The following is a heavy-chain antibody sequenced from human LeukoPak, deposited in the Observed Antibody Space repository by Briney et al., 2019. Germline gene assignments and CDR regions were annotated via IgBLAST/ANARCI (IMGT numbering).Heavy chain of an antibody. CDR2: IYYSGST. CDR1: GGSISSYH. V-gene: IGHV4-59*01. CDR3: ARTYCSGGSCYDLDY. Sequence: SETLSLTCTVSGGSISSYHWSWIRQPPGKGLEWIGYIYYSGSTNYNPSLKSRVTISVDTSKNQFSLKLSSVTAADTAVYYCARTYCSGGSCYDLDYWGQGTLVTVSS. J-gene: IGHJ4*02. D-gene: IGHD2-15*01.